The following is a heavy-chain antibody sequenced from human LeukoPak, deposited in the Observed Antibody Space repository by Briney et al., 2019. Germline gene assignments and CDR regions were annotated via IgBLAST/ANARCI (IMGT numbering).Heavy chain of an antibody. Sequence: GGSLRLSCAASGFTFSDYYMSWIRQAPGKGLEWVSYISSSGSTIYYADSVKGRFTISRDNAKNSLYLQMNSLRAEDTAVYYCARDSSSWFSPFDYWGQGTLVTVSS. CDR2: ISSSGSTI. V-gene: IGHV3-11*01. D-gene: IGHD6-13*01. CDR3: ARDSSSWFSPFDY. J-gene: IGHJ4*02. CDR1: GFTFSDYY.